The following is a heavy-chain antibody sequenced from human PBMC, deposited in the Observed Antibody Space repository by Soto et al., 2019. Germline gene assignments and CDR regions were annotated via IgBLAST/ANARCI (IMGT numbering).Heavy chain of an antibody. CDR3: ARLGSYSVVVTAIDY. CDR2: IYYSGST. Sequence: QLQLQESGPGLVKPSETLSLTCTVSGGSISSSSYYWGWIRQPPGKGLEWIGSIYYSGSTYYNPSLKSRVTISVDTSKNQFSLKLSSVTAADTAVYYCARLGSYSVVVTAIDYWGQGTLVTVSS. CDR1: GGSISSSSYY. D-gene: IGHD2-21*02. J-gene: IGHJ4*02. V-gene: IGHV4-39*01.